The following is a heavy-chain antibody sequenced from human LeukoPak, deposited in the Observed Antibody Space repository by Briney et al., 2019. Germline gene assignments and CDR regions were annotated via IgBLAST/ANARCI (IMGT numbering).Heavy chain of an antibody. D-gene: IGHD1-26*01. CDR2: IYYSGST. Sequence: SETLSLTCTVSGGSISSGDYYWSWIRQPPGKGLEWIGYIYYSGSTYYNPSLKSRVTISVDTPKNQFSLKLSSVTAADTAVYYCARATRKTIAGSYVSLWFDPWGQGTLVTVSS. J-gene: IGHJ5*02. V-gene: IGHV4-30-4*01. CDR3: ARATRKTIAGSYVSLWFDP. CDR1: GGSISSGDYY.